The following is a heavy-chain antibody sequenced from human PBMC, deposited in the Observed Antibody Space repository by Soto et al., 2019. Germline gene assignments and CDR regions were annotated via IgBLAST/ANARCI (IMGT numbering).Heavy chain of an antibody. J-gene: IGHJ6*02. D-gene: IGHD1-26*01. CDR1: GYSFTSYW. CDR3: ARLVTSVGRAYYYYGMDA. CDR2: IDPSDSYT. Sequence: GESLKISCKGSGYSFTSYWISWVRQMPGKGLEWMGRIDPSDSYTNYSPSFQGHVTISADKSISTAYLQWSSLKASDTAMYYCARLVTSVGRAYYYYGMDAWGQGTTVTVSS. V-gene: IGHV5-10-1*01.